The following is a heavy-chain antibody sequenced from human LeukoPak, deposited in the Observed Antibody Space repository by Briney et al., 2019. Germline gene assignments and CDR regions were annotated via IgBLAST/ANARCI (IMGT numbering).Heavy chain of an antibody. Sequence: GASVKVSCKASGYTFTNYYIHWVRQAPGQGLEWMGWINPNSGGTNYAQKFQGRVTMTRDTSISTAYMELSRLRSDDTAVYYCARDPCSSTSCYGYWGQGTLVTVSS. J-gene: IGHJ4*02. CDR1: GYTFTNYY. CDR2: INPNSGGT. CDR3: ARDPCSSTSCYGY. V-gene: IGHV1-2*02. D-gene: IGHD2-2*01.